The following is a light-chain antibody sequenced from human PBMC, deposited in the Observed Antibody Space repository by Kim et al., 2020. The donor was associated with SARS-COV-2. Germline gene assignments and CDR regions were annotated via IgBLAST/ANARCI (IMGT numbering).Light chain of an antibody. J-gene: IGLJ2*01. Sequence: GQRVRHPCSWRRFQHRNSSCNWFPQPPGTGPKLLIYSNNQRPSGVPDRFSGSKSGTSASLAISGLQSEDEADYYCAAWDDSLNGPVFGGGTQLTVL. V-gene: IGLV1-44*01. CDR1: FQHRNSS. CDR2: SNN. CDR3: AAWDDSLNGPV.